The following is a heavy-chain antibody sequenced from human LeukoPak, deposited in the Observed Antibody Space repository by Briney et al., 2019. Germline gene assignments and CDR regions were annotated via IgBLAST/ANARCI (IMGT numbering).Heavy chain of an antibody. CDR3: ARGLRYCSSTSCYSWFDP. V-gene: IGHV3-13*01. CDR2: ISTAGDT. Sequence: GGSLRLSCAASGFTFRNYDMHWVRQATGKGLEWVSAISTAGDTYYPGSVKGRFTISRENAKNSLYLQMNSLRAGDTAVYYCARGLRYCSSTSCYSWFDPWGQGTLVTVSS. CDR1: GFTFRNYD. D-gene: IGHD2-2*02. J-gene: IGHJ5*02.